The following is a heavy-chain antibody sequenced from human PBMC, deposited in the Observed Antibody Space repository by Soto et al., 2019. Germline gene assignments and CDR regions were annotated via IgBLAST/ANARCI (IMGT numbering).Heavy chain of an antibody. Sequence: QVQLVQSGAEVKKPGSSVKVSCKASGGTFSSYAISWVRQAPGQGLEWMGGIIPIFGTANYAQKFQGRVTMTADESTSTAYMELSSLRSEDTAVYYCATYYYDSSAKRRYYYGMDVWGQGTTVTVSS. D-gene: IGHD3-22*01. V-gene: IGHV1-69*01. CDR3: ATYYYDSSAKRRYYYGMDV. CDR1: GGTFSSYA. CDR2: IIPIFGTA. J-gene: IGHJ6*02.